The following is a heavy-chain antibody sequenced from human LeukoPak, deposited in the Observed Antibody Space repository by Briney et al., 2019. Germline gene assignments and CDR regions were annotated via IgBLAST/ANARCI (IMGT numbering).Heavy chain of an antibody. J-gene: IGHJ5*02. CDR3: AKAAIVATMNADCFAP. CDR1: GDTFTSYE. Sequence: ASVKVSCKASGDTFTSYEINWVRQATGQGLEWMGWMNPKSGNTAYAQKFQGRVTMTRATSISTAYMELSSLRSVDTAAYYSAKAAIVATMNADCFAPWGQGTMVIVSS. D-gene: IGHD5-12*01. CDR2: MNPKSGNT. V-gene: IGHV1-8*01.